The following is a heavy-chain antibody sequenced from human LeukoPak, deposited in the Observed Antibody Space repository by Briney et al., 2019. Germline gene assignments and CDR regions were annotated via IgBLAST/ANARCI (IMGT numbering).Heavy chain of an antibody. D-gene: IGHD3-22*01. CDR2: IKQDGSET. V-gene: IGHV3-7*01. Sequence: PGGSLRLSCAASGFTFSSYWMSWVRQAPGKGLEWVANIKQDGSETNYVDSVKGRFTISRDNAKNSLYLQMNSLRPEDTAVYYCARGKPSYYYDSSAYFYNGAFDIWGQGTMVTVSS. CDR3: ARGKPSYYYDSSAYFYNGAFDI. J-gene: IGHJ3*02. CDR1: GFTFSSYW.